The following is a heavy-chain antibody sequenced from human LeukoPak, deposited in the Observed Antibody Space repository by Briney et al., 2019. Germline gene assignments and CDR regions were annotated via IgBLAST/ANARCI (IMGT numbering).Heavy chain of an antibody. D-gene: IGHD5-18*01. J-gene: IGHJ4*02. CDR1: GFTFSSYS. V-gene: IGHV3-48*01. CDR2: ISSSSSTI. Sequence: PGGSLRLSCAASGFTFSSYSMNWVRQAPGKGLEWVSYISSSSSTIYYADSVKGRFTISRDNAKNSLYLQMNRLRAEDTAVYYCASLYGDVDTAMVKADYWGQGTLVTVSS. CDR3: ASLYGDVDTAMVKADY.